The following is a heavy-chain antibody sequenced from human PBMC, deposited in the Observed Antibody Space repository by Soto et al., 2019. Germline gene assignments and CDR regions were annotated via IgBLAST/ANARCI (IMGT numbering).Heavy chain of an antibody. D-gene: IGHD2-15*01. CDR2: ISYDGSNK. J-gene: IGHJ6*02. CDR3: AKDYGAATPNYYYGMDV. CDR1: GFTFSSYG. V-gene: IGHV3-30*18. Sequence: GGSLRLSCAASGFTFSSYGMHWVRQAPGKGLEWVAVISYDGSNKYYADSVKGRFTISRDNSKNTLYLQMNSLRAEDTAVYYYAKDYGAATPNYYYGMDVWGQGTTVTVSS.